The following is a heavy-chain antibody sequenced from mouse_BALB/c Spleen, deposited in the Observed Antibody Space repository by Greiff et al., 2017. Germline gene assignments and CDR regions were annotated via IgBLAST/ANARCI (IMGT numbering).Heavy chain of an antibody. V-gene: IGHV5-4*02. Sequence: DVMLVESGGGLVKPGGSLKLSCAASGFTFSDYYMYWVRQTPEKRLEWVATISDGGSYTYYPDSVKGRFTISRDNAKNNLYLQMSSLKSEDTAMYYCARGGLYAMDYWGQGTSVTVSS. CDR1: GFTFSDYY. CDR2: ISDGGSYT. CDR3: ARGGLYAMDY. J-gene: IGHJ4*01.